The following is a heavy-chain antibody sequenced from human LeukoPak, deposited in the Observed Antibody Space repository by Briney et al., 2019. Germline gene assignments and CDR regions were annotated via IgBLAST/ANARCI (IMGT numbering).Heavy chain of an antibody. V-gene: IGHV3-30*19. Sequence: PGGSLRLSCAASGFTFSSYGMHWVRQAPGEGLEWVSFILNDGSKKYYADSVKGRFTISRDISENTLYLQMNSLRVEDTAVYYCARGVDWFWGQGTLVTVSS. CDR3: ARGVDWF. J-gene: IGHJ4*02. D-gene: IGHD3-9*01. CDR1: GFTFSSYG. CDR2: ILNDGSKK.